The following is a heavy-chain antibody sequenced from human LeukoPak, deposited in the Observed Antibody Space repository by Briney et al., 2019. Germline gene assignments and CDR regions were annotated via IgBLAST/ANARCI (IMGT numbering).Heavy chain of an antibody. CDR3: AKDVTMVRGVIYYYYYYMDV. J-gene: IGHJ6*03. CDR2: IRYDGSNK. D-gene: IGHD3-10*01. V-gene: IGHV3-30*02. CDR1: GFTFSSYG. Sequence: GGSLRLSCAASGFTFSSYGMHWVRQAPGKGLEWVAFIRYDGSNKYYADSVKGRFTISRDNSKDSLYLQMNSLRAEDTAVYYCAKDVTMVRGVIYYYYYYMDVWWKGTTVTVSS.